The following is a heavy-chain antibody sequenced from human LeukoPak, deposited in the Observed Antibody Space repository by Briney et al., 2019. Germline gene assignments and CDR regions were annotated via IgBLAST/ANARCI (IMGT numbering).Heavy chain of an antibody. Sequence: GGSLRLSCATSGFTFSDHYMDWVRQAPGKGLEWVGRSGNKPNSYTTEYAASVRGRFTISRDNAKNSLYLQMSSLRAEDTAVYYCARDKYQLPLPLDYWGQGTLVTVSS. D-gene: IGHD2-2*01. V-gene: IGHV3-72*01. J-gene: IGHJ4*02. CDR2: SGNKPNSYTT. CDR3: ARDKYQLPLPLDY. CDR1: GFTFSDHY.